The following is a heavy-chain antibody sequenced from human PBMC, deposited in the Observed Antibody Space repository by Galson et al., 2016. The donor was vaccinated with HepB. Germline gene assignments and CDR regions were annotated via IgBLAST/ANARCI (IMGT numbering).Heavy chain of an antibody. V-gene: IGHV1-18*01. CDR2: ISVYNGNT. CDR1: GYTFTSYG. D-gene: IGHD2/OR15-2a*01. CDR3: ARDVQYRFDS. Sequence: QSGAEVKKPGASVKVSCKASGYTFTSYGISWVRQAPGQGLEWLGWISVYNGNTDYAQKLQGRVTMTADTSTNTAYMELRSLGSDDTAVYYCARDVQYRFDSWGQGTLVTVSS. J-gene: IGHJ4*02.